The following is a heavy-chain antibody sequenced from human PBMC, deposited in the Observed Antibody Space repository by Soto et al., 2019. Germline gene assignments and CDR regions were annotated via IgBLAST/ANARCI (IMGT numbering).Heavy chain of an antibody. CDR2: IIPIFCTA. D-gene: IGHD3-3*01. J-gene: IGHJ6*02. CDR1: VGTFSSYA. Sequence: QVQLVQSGAEVKKPGSSVKVSCKASVGTFSSYAISWVRQAPGPGLEWMGGIIPIFCTANYAQKFQGIVTITADESTSTAYLKLSSVRSEDKAVCYCASNLNYHRDDCWSGYYTGGVCRYHGMGVWGQGTTVTVSS. V-gene: IGHV1-69*01. CDR3: ASNLNYHRDDCWSGYYTGGVCRYHGMGV.